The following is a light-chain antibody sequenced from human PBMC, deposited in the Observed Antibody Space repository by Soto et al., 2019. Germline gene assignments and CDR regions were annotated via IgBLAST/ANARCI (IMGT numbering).Light chain of an antibody. J-gene: IGLJ1*01. CDR1: SSDVGNYNR. CDR3: TLYTTTNTDV. CDR2: EVS. V-gene: IGLV2-18*01. Sequence: QSVLTQPPSVSGSPGQSVTISCTGTSSDVGNYNRVSWYQQPPGTAPKLMIYEVSNRPSGVPDRFSGSKSGNTASLTISGLQAEDEADYYCTLYTTTNTDVFGTGTKLTVL.